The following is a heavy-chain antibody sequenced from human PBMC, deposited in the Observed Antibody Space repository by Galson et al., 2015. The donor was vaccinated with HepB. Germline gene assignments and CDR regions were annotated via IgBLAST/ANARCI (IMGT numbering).Heavy chain of an antibody. V-gene: IGHV1-18*04. CDR3: AGGYSSSWYEGGWFDP. D-gene: IGHD6-13*01. CDR1: GCTFTSYG. J-gene: IGHJ5*02. Sequence: SVKVSCKASGCTFTSYGISWVRQAPGQGLEWMGWISAYNGNTNYAQKLQGRVTMTTDTSTSTAYMELRSLRSDDTAVYYCAGGYSSSWYEGGWFDPWGQGTLVTVSS. CDR2: ISAYNGNT.